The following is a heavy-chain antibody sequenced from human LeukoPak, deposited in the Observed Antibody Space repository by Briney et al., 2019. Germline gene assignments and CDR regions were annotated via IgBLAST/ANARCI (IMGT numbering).Heavy chain of an antibody. D-gene: IGHD1-1*01. CDR3: AKVKALDAVASYFDY. Sequence: GGSLRLSCAASGFVFSTYAMGWVRQAPGKGLEWVSAISSSGDNTYYADSVKGQFTISRDNSKNALDLQMNSLRAEDTAMYHCAKVKALDAVASYFDYWGQGTLVTVSS. CDR1: GFVFSTYA. V-gene: IGHV3-23*01. CDR2: ISSSGDNT. J-gene: IGHJ4*02.